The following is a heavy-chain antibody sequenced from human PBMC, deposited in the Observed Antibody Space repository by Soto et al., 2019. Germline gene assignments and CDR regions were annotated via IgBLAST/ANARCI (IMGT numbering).Heavy chain of an antibody. J-gene: IGHJ4*02. CDR3: ASAGSVVGDY. Sequence: QVQLVESGGGVVQPGRSLRLSCVASGFTFSSYAMHWVRQAPGKGLEWVAVISYDGSNKYYADSVKGRFTISRDNSKNTLYLQMNSLRAEDTAVYYCASAGSVVGDYWGQGTLVTVSS. D-gene: IGHD2-15*01. V-gene: IGHV3-30-3*01. CDR1: GFTFSSYA. CDR2: ISYDGSNK.